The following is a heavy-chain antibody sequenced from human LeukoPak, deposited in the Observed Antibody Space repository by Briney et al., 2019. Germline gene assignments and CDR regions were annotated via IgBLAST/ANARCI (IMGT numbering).Heavy chain of an antibody. J-gene: IGHJ1*01. CDR3: AREGYGSGYFQH. CDR2: ILYSGST. CDR1: GDSISSGGYY. D-gene: IGHD3-10*01. Sequence: SQTLSLTCTVSGDSISSGGYYWSWVRQHPGKGLEWIGYILYSGSTYYNPSLKGRVTISVDTSKNQFSLKLSSVTAADTAVYYCAREGYGSGYFQHWGPGTLLTVFS. V-gene: IGHV4-31*03.